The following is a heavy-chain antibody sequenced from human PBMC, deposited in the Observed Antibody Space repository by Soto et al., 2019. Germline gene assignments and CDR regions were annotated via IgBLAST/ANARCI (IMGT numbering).Heavy chain of an antibody. V-gene: IGHV4-4*02. CDR3: ASVGSDYDNSGYYLP. CDR2: IYHSGST. CDR1: GGAVISSNC. J-gene: IGHJ5*02. Sequence: ASETLSLTCIVSGGAVISSNCLIVFRQPPGKGLEWIGEIYHSGSTTYNPSLKSRATISVDKSENQFSLRLKSVTAADTAVYYCASVGSDYDNSGYYLPWGPGTLVTVSS. D-gene: IGHD3-22*01.